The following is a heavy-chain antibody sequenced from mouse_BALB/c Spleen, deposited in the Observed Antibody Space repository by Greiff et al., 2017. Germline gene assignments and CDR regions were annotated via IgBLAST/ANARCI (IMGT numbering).Heavy chain of an antibody. CDR1: GFTFSSYA. D-gene: IGHD2-10*02. Sequence: EVQLVESGGGLVKPGGSLKLSCAASGFTFSSYAMSWVRQTPEKRLEWVASISSGGSTYYPDSVKGRFTISRDNARNILYLQMSSLRSEDTAMYYCARGRKYGNYVYAMDYWGQGTSVTVSS. CDR2: ISSGGST. J-gene: IGHJ4*01. V-gene: IGHV5-6-5*01. CDR3: ARGRKYGNYVYAMDY.